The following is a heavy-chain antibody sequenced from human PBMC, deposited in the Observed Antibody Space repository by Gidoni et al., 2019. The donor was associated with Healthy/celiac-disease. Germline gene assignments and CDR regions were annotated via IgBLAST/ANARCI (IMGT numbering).Heavy chain of an antibody. V-gene: IGHV4-59*01. D-gene: IGHD3-10*01. J-gene: IGHJ5*02. CDR2: IYYSGST. Sequence: KGLEWIGYIYYSGSTNYNPSLKSRVTISVDTSKNQFSLKLSSVTAADTAVYYCARESITMVRGEGWFDPWGQGTLVTVSS. CDR3: ARESITMVRGEGWFDP.